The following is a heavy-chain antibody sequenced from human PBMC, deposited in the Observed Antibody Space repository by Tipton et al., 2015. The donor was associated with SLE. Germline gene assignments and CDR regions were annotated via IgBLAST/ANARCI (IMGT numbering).Heavy chain of an antibody. J-gene: IGHJ4*02. CDR1: GASIGSGGYS. CDR2: IFHSGIT. Sequence: TLSLTCAVSGASIGSGGYSWNWIRQPPGKGLQWIGYIFHSGITYYNPSLKSRVTMSVDRSKNQFSLRLTSVTAADTAVYYCATELFRGYTSGWGPDSWGQGTLVTVSP. D-gene: IGHD6-19*01. CDR3: ATELFRGYTSGWGPDS. V-gene: IGHV4-30-2*01.